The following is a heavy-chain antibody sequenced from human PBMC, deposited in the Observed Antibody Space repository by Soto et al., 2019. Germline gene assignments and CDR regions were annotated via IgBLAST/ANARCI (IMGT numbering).Heavy chain of an antibody. D-gene: IGHD4-17*01. CDR2: ISSSSSTI. Sequence: EVQLVESGGGLVQPGGSLRLSCAASGFTFSSYSMNWVRQAPGKGLEWVSYISSSSSTIYYADSVKGRFTISRDNGKNSLYLQMNSLRAEDTAVYYCARSGRGTTVTRLFDYWGQGTLVTVSS. CDR3: ARSGRGTTVTRLFDY. V-gene: IGHV3-48*01. CDR1: GFTFSSYS. J-gene: IGHJ4*02.